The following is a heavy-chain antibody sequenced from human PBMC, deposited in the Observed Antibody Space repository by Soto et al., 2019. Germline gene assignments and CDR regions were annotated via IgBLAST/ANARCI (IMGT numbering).Heavy chain of an antibody. V-gene: IGHV3-30*04. Sequence: QVQLVESGGGVVQPGRSLRLSCAASGFTFSSYTMHWVRHPPGKGREWVALIYYDGSQKYYADSVKGRFTISRDNSKKMMNQDMHSLRTEDTGVYYCTRRGGNQLGGCDENWGQGTLVTVSS. J-gene: IGHJ1*01. CDR3: TRRGGNQLGGCDEN. CDR2: IYYDGSQK. CDR1: GFTFSSYT. D-gene: IGHD2-2*01.